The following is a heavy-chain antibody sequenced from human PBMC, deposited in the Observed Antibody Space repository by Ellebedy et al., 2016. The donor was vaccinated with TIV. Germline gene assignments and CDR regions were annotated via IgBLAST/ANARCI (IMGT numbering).Heavy chain of an antibody. CDR2: ISGSGANT. J-gene: IGHJ6*02. V-gene: IGHV3-23*01. D-gene: IGHD2-21*01. CDR3: AKARGSSVIDYNYFGMDV. Sequence: GESLKISXAASGFTFSNYAMSWVRQAPGKGLEWVSTISGSGANTYYADSVKGRFTVSRDNSKNTLYLQINSLRAEDTAVYYCAKARGSSVIDYNYFGMDVWGHGTTVTVSS. CDR1: GFTFSNYA.